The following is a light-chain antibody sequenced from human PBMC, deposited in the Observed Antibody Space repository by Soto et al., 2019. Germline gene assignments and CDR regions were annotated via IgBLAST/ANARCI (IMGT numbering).Light chain of an antibody. CDR2: GAS. CDR1: QSVSNY. J-gene: IGKJ1*01. Sequence: EIVLTQSPGTLSLSPGERATLSCRARQSVSNYLAWYQQKPGQAPRILIYGASSRATGIPDRFSGSGSGTDFTLTISRLEPEDFAVYYCQQYGGSPQTFGQGTKVEIK. V-gene: IGKV3-20*01. CDR3: QQYGGSPQT.